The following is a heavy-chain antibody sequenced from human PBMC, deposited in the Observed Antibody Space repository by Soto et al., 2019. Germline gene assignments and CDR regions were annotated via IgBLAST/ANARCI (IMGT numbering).Heavy chain of an antibody. CDR3: AKNGQPPYYCYGFDV. J-gene: IGHJ6*02. D-gene: IGHD2-8*01. Sequence: QGQLVQSGGEVKKSGASVKVSCKASGYTFSRYGISWVRQAPGQGLEWMGWISGYNGDTNYAQNFQGRVTMNIDTSTTTAYMELRSLTSDDTAVYYCAKNGQPPYYCYGFDVWGQGTTVTVSS. CDR1: GYTFSRYG. CDR2: ISGYNGDT. V-gene: IGHV1-18*01.